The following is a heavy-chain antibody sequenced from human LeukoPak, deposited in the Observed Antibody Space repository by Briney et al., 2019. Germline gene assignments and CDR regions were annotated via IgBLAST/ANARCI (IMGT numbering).Heavy chain of an antibody. CDR2: IYPGDSDT. J-gene: IGHJ5*02. D-gene: IGHD3-10*01. CDR1: GYSFTSYW. Sequence: GESLKISCKGSGYSFTSYWIGWVRQMPGKGLEWMGIIYPGDSDTRYSPSFQGQVTISADKSISTAYLQWSSLKASDTAMYYCARSYGSGSYYTNWFDPWGQGTLVTASS. CDR3: ARSYGSGSYYTNWFDP. V-gene: IGHV5-51*01.